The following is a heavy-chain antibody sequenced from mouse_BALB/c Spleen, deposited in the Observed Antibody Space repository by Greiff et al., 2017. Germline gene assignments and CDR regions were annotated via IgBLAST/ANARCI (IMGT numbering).Heavy chain of an antibody. CDR1: GFSLTSYG. Sequence: QVQLKESGPGLVAPSQSLSITCTVSGFSLTSYGVHWVRQPPGKGLEWLGVIWAGGSTNYNSALMSRLSISKDNSKSQVFLKMNSLQTDDTAMYYCARGGFITTVYYAMDYWGQGTSVTISS. D-gene: IGHD1-2*01. J-gene: IGHJ4*01. CDR3: ARGGFITTVYYAMDY. V-gene: IGHV2-9*02. CDR2: IWAGGST.